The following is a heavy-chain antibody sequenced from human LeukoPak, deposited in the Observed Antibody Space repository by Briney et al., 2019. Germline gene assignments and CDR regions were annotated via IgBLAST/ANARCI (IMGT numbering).Heavy chain of an antibody. CDR3: GRDGANSGIGY. J-gene: IGHJ4*02. D-gene: IGHD4-23*01. Sequence: ASVKVSCKASGYTFTGFYMHWVRQAPGQGLEWMGWINPNTGDTNYAQKFQGRVTVTRDMSINTAYMELSRLRSDDTAVYYCGRDGANSGIGYWGQGTLVTVSS. V-gene: IGHV1-2*02. CDR1: GYTFTGFY. CDR2: INPNTGDT.